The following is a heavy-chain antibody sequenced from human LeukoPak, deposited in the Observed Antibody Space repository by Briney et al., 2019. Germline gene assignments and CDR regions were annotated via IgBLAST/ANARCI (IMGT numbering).Heavy chain of an antibody. J-gene: IGHJ4*02. CDR1: GVSICSGGYY. CDR2: IYHSGST. Sequence: SQTLSLTCTVSGVSICSGGYYWSWIRQPPGKGLEWIGYIYHSGSTYYNPSLKSRVTISVDRSKNQFSLKLSSVTAADTAVYYCASNFGDGGSYWGQGTLVTVSS. V-gene: IGHV4-30-2*01. CDR3: ASNFGDGGSY. D-gene: IGHD3-16*01.